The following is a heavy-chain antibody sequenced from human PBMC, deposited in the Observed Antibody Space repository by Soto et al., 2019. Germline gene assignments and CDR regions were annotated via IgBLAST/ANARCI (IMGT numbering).Heavy chain of an antibody. V-gene: IGHV3-23*01. CDR2: ISGSGGST. Sequence: EVQRLESGGGLVQPGGSLRLSCAASGFTFSSYAMSWVRQAPGKGLEWVSAISGSGGSTYYADSVKGRFTISRDNSKNTLYLQMNSLRAEDTAVYYCAKATPRLGCENAWYFDYWGQGALVTVSS. CDR1: GFTFSSYA. D-gene: IGHD1-1*01. J-gene: IGHJ4*02. CDR3: AKATPRLGCENAWYFDY.